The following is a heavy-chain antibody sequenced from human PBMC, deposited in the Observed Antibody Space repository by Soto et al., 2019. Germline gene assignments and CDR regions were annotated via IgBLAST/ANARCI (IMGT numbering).Heavy chain of an antibody. D-gene: IGHD3-10*01. CDR2: INPNSGGT. CDR3: ARDYRVPTMVRGVLWAY. J-gene: IGHJ4*02. Sequence: ASVKVSCKASGYTFTGYYMHWVRQAPGQGLEWMGWINPNSGGTNYAQKFQGRVTMTRDTSISTAYMELSRLRSDDTAVYYCARDYRVPTMVRGVLWAYWGQGTLVTVSS. CDR1: GYTFTGYY. V-gene: IGHV1-2*02.